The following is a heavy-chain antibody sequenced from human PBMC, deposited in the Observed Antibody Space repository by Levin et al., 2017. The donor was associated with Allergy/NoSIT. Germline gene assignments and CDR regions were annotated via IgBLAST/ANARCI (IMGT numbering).Heavy chain of an antibody. CDR1: GFTFSSYA. J-gene: IGHJ4*02. CDR3: AKGQWLADY. Sequence: GESLKISCAASGFTFSSYAMSWVRQAPGKGLEWVSAISGSGGSTYYADSVKGRFTISRDNSKNTLYLQMNSLRAEDTAVYYCAKGQWLADYWGQGTLVTVSS. V-gene: IGHV3-23*01. CDR2: ISGSGGST. D-gene: IGHD6-19*01.